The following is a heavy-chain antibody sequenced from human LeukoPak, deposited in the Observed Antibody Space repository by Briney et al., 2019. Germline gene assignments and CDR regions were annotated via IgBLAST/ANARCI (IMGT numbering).Heavy chain of an antibody. CDR3: ARVQIVVVPAAIHYYYYYMDV. CDR1: GGSISSYY. V-gene: IGHV4-59*12. J-gene: IGHJ6*03. Sequence: SETLSLTCTVSGGSISSYYWSWIRQPPGKGLEWIGYIYYSGSTNYNPSLKSRVTISVDTSKNQFSLRLSSVTAADTAVYYCARVQIVVVPAAIHYYYYYMDVWGKGTTVTVSS. CDR2: IYYSGST. D-gene: IGHD2-2*01.